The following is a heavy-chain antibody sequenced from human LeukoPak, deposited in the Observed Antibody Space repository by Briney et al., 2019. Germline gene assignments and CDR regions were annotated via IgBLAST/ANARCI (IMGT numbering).Heavy chain of an antibody. CDR2: INPNSGET. J-gene: IGHJ4*02. D-gene: IGHD4-11*01. Sequence: ASVKVSCKTTGYTFTDYYIHWVRQAPGQGLEWMGWINPNSGETNSAQKFQGRVTMTGDTSISTAYMELRRVTSDDTAVYYCARDRDYSNTERGFDYWGQGTLVTVSS. CDR1: GYTFTDYY. V-gene: IGHV1-2*02. CDR3: ARDRDYSNTERGFDY.